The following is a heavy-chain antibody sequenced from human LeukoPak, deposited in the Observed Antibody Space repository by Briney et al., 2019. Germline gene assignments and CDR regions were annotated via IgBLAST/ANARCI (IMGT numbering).Heavy chain of an antibody. Sequence: GGSLRLSCAGSGFNFRDHWMSWLRQASGKGPEWVAHIKPDGSEKYYVDSVKGRFIISRDDARNSLSLQMNSLRAEDTAVYSCAGSFGDVKNFWGQGTLVTVSS. CDR2: IKPDGSEK. CDR1: GFNFRDHW. V-gene: IGHV3-7*01. CDR3: AGSFGDVKNF. J-gene: IGHJ4*01. D-gene: IGHD3-10*01.